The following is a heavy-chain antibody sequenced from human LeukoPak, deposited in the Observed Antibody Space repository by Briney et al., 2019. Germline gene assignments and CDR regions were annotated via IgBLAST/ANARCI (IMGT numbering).Heavy chain of an antibody. CDR3: AKDVALSSSWFAEYFQH. J-gene: IGHJ1*01. V-gene: IGHV3-30*02. CDR2: IRYDGSNK. D-gene: IGHD6-13*01. CDR1: GFTFSSYG. Sequence: GGSLRLSCAESGFTFSSYGMHWLRQAPGKGLEGVAFIRYDGSNKYYADSVKGRFTISRDNSKNTLYLQMNSLRAVDTAVYYCAKDVALSSSWFAEYFQHWGQGTLVTVSS.